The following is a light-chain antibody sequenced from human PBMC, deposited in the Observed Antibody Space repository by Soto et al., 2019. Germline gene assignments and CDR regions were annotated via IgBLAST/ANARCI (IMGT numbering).Light chain of an antibody. V-gene: IGKV3-15*01. CDR1: QSVSSY. Sequence: VRTPSPATLSVSPVESATLSCRVSQSVSSYLAWYQQKPGQAPRLLIYGASTRATGIPARFSGTGSGTEFTLSISSLQSEDSAVYYCQQYDNWPPITFGQGTRLEIK. CDR3: QQYDNWPPIT. J-gene: IGKJ5*01. CDR2: GAS.